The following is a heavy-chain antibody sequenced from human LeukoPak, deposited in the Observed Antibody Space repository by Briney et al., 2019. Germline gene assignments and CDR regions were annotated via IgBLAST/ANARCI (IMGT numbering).Heavy chain of an antibody. CDR1: EFSFSSYP. Sequence: GRSLRLSCAASEFSFSSYPMHWVRQAPGKGLDWVAVISYDGTKIFYADSVKGRFTISRDNSENTLYLQMISLRPDDTAVYYCADNKRGRNYYYYMDVWGKGTTVTISS. J-gene: IGHJ6*03. D-gene: IGHD3-16*01. CDR3: ADNKRGRNYYYYMDV. CDR2: ISYDGTKI. V-gene: IGHV3-30*04.